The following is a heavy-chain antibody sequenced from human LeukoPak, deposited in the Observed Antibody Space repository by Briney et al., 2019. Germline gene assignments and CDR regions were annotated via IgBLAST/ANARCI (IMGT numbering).Heavy chain of an antibody. V-gene: IGHV1-69*05. CDR3: ARGEDIVVVPAAPQDYYYMDV. CDR1: GGTFSSYA. CDR2: IIPIFGTA. D-gene: IGHD2-2*01. Sequence: GASVKVSCKASGGTFSSYAISWVRQAPGQGLEWMGGIIPIFGTANYAQKFQGRVTITTDKSTSTAYMELSSLRSEDTAVYYCARGEDIVVVPAAPQDYYYMDVWGKGTTVTVSS. J-gene: IGHJ6*03.